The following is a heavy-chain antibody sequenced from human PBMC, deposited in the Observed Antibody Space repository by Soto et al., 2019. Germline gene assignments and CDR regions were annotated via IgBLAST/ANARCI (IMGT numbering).Heavy chain of an antibody. CDR1: GGTFSSYA. D-gene: IGHD3-10*01. CDR3: ARKRAYGSGSYPYYYYYGMDV. Sequence: SVKVSCKASGGTFSSYAISWVRQAPGQGLEWMGGIIPIFGTANYAQKFQGRVTITADKSTSTAYMELSSLRSEDTAVYYCARKRAYGSGSYPYYYYYGMDVWGQ. J-gene: IGHJ6*02. CDR2: IIPIFGTA. V-gene: IGHV1-69*06.